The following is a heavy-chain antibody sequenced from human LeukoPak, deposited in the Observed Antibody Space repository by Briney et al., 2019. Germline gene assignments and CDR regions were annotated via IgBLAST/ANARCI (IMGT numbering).Heavy chain of an antibody. CDR1: GGSVSSGSYY. CDR3: AGISGSYDRPMAY. D-gene: IGHD1-26*01. J-gene: IGHJ4*02. V-gene: IGHV4-61*01. CDR2: IYYSGST. Sequence: SETLSLTCTVSGGSVSSGSYYWSWIRQPPGKGLEWIGYIYYSGSTNYNPSLKSRVTMSVDTSKNQFSRKLSSVTAADTAFYYCAGISGSYDRPMAYWGQGTLVTVSS.